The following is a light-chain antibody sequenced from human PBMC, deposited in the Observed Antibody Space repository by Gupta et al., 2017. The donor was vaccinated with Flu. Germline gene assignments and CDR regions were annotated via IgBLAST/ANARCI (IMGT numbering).Light chain of an antibody. CDR1: SSDVGGYNY. CDR3: SSYTSSSSWV. J-gene: IGLJ3*02. CDR2: EVS. Sequence: QSALTQPASVSGPPGQSITISCTGTSSDVGGYNYVSWYQQHPAKAPKLMMYEVSHRPSGVSNRFAGSKSGNTAFLTISGLQAEDDAYYYCSSYTSSSSWVFGGGTKLTVL. V-gene: IGLV2-14*01.